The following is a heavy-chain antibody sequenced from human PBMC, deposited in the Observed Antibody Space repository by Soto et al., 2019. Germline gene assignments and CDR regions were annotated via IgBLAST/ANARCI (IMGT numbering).Heavy chain of an antibody. Sequence: QVQLVASGGDAVQTGGSLRLSCVASGFTFSSYAMHWVRQAPGKGLEWAAILWFDGNTKFHADSVKDRFIISRDNTKNTLYLTMNSLRVEDTAMYYCAREAGYCSSSNCYDGWVDPWGQGTLVTVSS. CDR2: LWFDGNTK. V-gene: IGHV3-33*01. J-gene: IGHJ5*02. D-gene: IGHD2-15*01. CDR3: AREAGYCSSSNCYDGWVDP. CDR1: GFTFSSYA.